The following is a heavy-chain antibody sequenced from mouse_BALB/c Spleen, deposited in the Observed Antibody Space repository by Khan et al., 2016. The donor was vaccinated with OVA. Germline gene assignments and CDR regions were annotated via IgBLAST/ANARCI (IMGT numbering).Heavy chain of an antibody. J-gene: IGHJ2*01. CDR3: ARSVTITTVVATDFDY. CDR2: ISYSGRT. CDR1: GYSITSDYA. D-gene: IGHD1-1*01. V-gene: IGHV3-2*02. Sequence: EVQLQESGPGLVKPSQSLSLTCTVTGYSITSDYAWNWIRQFPGNKLEWMGYISYSGRTSYNPSLKSRISITRDPSKNQFFLPLNSVTTEDTATDFCARSVTITTVVATDFDYWGQGTTLTVSS.